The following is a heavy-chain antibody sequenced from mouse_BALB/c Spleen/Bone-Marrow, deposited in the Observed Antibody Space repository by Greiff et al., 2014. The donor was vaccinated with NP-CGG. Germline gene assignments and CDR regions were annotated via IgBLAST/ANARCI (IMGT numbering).Heavy chain of an antibody. D-gene: IGHD4-1*01. CDR2: IHYSGTT. CDR3: ARFAGTPYTMDY. J-gene: IGHJ4*01. V-gene: IGHV3-1*02. CDR1: GYSITSDYS. Sequence: VQLQQSGPDLVKPSQSLSLTCTVTGYSITSDYSWHWIRQFPGNKLEWMGYIHYSGTTVYNPSLKSRISITRDTSNNQFFLQLNSVTTEDTATYYCARFAGTPYTMDYWGQGTSVAASS.